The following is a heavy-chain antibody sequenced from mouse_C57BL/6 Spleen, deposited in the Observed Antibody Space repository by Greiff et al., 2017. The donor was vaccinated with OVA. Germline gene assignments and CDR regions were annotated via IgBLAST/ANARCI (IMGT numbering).Heavy chain of an antibody. CDR1: GYTFTSYG. J-gene: IGHJ4*01. CDR3: ASPTAQAKAMDY. V-gene: IGHV1-81*01. Sequence: QVQLQQSGAELARPGASVKLSCKASGYTFTSYGISWVKQRTGQGLEWIGEIYPRSGNTYYNEKFKGKATLTADKSSSTAYMELRSLTSEDSAVYFCASPTAQAKAMDYWGQGTSVTVSS. CDR2: IYPRSGNT. D-gene: IGHD3-2*02.